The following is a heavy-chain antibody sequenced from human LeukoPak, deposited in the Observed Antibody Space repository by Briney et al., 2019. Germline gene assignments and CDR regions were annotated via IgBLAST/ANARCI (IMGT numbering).Heavy chain of an antibody. CDR2: IYYSGST. J-gene: IGHJ4*02. CDR3: ARDYYGAGLTYFDY. Sequence: PSETQSLTCTVSGGSISSGDYYWSWIRQPPGKGLEWIGYIYYSGSTYYNPSLKSRVTITVDTSKNQFSLKLRSVTAADTAVYYCARDYYGAGLTYFDYWGQGTLVTVSS. V-gene: IGHV4-30-4*01. CDR1: GGSISSGDYY. D-gene: IGHD3-10*01.